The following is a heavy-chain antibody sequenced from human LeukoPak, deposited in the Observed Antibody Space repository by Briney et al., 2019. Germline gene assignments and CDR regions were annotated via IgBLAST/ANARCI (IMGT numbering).Heavy chain of an antibody. CDR1: GFSFSSYS. CDR2: ITSSSSYK. D-gene: IGHD6-13*01. V-gene: IGHV3-21*01. J-gene: IGHJ4*02. Sequence: PGGSLRLSCAASGFSFSSYSMNWVRRAPGKGLEWVSSITSSSSYKYYAASVKGRFTISRDNAKNSLYLQMDSLRDEDTAVYYCASLMTYSSSRDYWGQGTLVTVSS. CDR3: ASLMTYSSSRDY.